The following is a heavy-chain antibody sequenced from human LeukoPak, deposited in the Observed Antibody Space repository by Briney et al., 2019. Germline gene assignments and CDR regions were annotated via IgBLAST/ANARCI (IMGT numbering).Heavy chain of an antibody. Sequence: PSGTLSLTCAVSGGSISSSNWWSWVRQPPGKGLEWIGEIYHSGSTNYNPSLKSRVTISVDTSKNQFSLKLSSVTAADTAVYYCARDRFSGRGQRVAGTRGAFDIWGQGTMVTVSS. V-gene: IGHV4-4*02. CDR2: IYHSGST. J-gene: IGHJ3*02. CDR1: GGSISSSNW. CDR3: ARDRFSGRGQRVAGTRGAFDI. D-gene: IGHD6-19*01.